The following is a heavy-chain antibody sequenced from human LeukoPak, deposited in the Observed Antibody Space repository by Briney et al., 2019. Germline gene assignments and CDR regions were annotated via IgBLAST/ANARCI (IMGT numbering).Heavy chain of an antibody. J-gene: IGHJ4*02. CDR1: GGSISSYY. D-gene: IGHD5-18*01. V-gene: IGHV4-59*01. CDR2: VYYSGST. CDR3: ARGYSYDSFDY. Sequence: SETLSLTCSVFGGSISSYYWSWIRQPPGKGLEWIGYVYYSGSTYYNPSLKSRVTIPVDTSKNQFSLKVTSMTAADTAVYYCARGYSYDSFDYWGQGTLVTVSS.